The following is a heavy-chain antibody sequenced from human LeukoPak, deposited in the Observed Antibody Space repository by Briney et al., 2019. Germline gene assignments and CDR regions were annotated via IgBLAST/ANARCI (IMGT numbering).Heavy chain of an antibody. CDR3: ARVAIVGATSPDY. CDR2: IYYSGST. CDR1: GGSISSGDYY. V-gene: IGHV4-30-4*08. D-gene: IGHD1-26*01. Sequence: SETPSLTCTVSGGSISSGDYYWSWIRQPPGKGLEWIGYIYYSGSTYYNPSLKSRVTISVDTSKNQFSLKLSSVTAADTAVYNCARVAIVGATSPDYWGQGTLVTVSS. J-gene: IGHJ4*02.